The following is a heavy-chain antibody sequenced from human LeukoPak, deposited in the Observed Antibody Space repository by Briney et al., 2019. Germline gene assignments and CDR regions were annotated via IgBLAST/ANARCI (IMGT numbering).Heavy chain of an antibody. CDR1: GFTFSAYA. J-gene: IGHJ6*02. CDR2: ISGSGYNT. V-gene: IGHV3-23*01. D-gene: IGHD4-17*01. CDR3: AKILTTVTSFYYGMDV. Sequence: GSLRLSWAASGFTFSAYAMSCVRQAPGKGLEWVSAISGSGYNTYYADSVKGRFTISRDNSMNTLYLQMNSLRAEDTAVYYCAKILTTVTSFYYGMDVWGQGTTVTVSS.